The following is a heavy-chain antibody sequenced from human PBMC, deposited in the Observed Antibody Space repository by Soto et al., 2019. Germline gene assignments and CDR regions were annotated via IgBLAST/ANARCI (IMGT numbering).Heavy chain of an antibody. CDR3: TTDYCSSTSCHPFVFS. CDR1: GFTFSNAW. V-gene: IGHV3-15*01. CDR2: IKSKTDGGTT. D-gene: IGHD2-2*01. Sequence: EVQLVESGGGLVQPGGSLRLSCAASGFTFSNAWMSWVRQAPGKGLEWVGRIKSKTDGGTTDYAAPVKGRFTISRDDSKNTLYLQMNSLKTEDTAVYYCTTDYCSSTSCHPFVFSWGQGTLVTVSS. J-gene: IGHJ4*02.